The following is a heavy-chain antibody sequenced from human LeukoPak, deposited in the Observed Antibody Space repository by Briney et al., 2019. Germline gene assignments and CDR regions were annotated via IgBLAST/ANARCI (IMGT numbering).Heavy chain of an antibody. V-gene: IGHV1-18*01. CDR1: GYIFTSYG. Sequence: ASVKVSCKASGYIFTSYGISWVRQAPGQGLEWMGWISAYNGNTNYAQKLQGRVTMTRDTSTSTVYMELSSLRSEDTAVYYCAKGRRGIVATITGYFDYWGQGTLVTVSS. CDR3: AKGRRGIVATITGYFDY. D-gene: IGHD5-12*01. CDR2: ISAYNGNT. J-gene: IGHJ4*02.